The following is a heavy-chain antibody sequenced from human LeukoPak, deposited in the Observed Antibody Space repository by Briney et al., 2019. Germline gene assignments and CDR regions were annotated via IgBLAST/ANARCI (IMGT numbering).Heavy chain of an antibody. V-gene: IGHV3-7*01. CDR1: GFTFSSYW. D-gene: IGHD3-10*01. CDR3: AKDPRYGSGSYHASYYYYYMDV. Sequence: GGSLRLSCAASGFTFSSYWMSWVRQAPGKGLEWVANIKQDGSEKYYVDSVKGRFTISRDNAKNSLYLQMNSLRAEDTAVYYCAKDPRYGSGSYHASYYYYYMDVWGKGTTVTISS. J-gene: IGHJ6*03. CDR2: IKQDGSEK.